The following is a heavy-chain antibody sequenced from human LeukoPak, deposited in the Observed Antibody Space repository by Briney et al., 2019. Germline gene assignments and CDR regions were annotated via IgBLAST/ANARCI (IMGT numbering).Heavy chain of an antibody. J-gene: IGHJ4*02. D-gene: IGHD3-22*01. CDR2: ISGSSTRT. CDR1: GFTFSSYA. CDR3: AKQRDYYDSSGYYRGYYFDY. V-gene: IGHV3-23*01. Sequence: GGSLRLSCADSGFTFSSYAMSWVRQAPGKGLEWVSSISGSSTRTYYAGSVKGRFTASRDNPKNTLYLQMNSLRAEDTAVYYCAKQRDYYDSSGYYRGYYFDYWGQGTLVTVSS.